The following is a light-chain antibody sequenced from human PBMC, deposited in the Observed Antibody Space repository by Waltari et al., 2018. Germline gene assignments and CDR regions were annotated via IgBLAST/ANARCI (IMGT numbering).Light chain of an antibody. CDR2: DAS. CDR1: QDISNY. Sequence: DIQMTQSPSSLSASVGDRVTITCQASQDISNYLNWYQQKPGKAPKLLIYDASNLETAVPSRFSGSRSGTDFTFTISILQPEDIATYYCKQYDDLPPTFGPGTKVDIK. J-gene: IGKJ3*01. CDR3: KQYDDLPPT. V-gene: IGKV1-33*01.